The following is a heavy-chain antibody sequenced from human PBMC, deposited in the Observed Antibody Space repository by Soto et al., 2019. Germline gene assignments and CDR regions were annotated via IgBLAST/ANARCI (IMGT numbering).Heavy chain of an antibody. CDR1: GFTFSSYS. Sequence: EVQLVESGGGLVQPGGSLRLSCAASGFTFSSYSMNWVRQAPGKGLEWVSYISSSSSTIYYADSVKGRFTISRDNAKNSLYLQMNSLRAEDTAVYYCARVRLLGFDYWGPGTLVTVSS. CDR2: ISSSSSTI. CDR3: ARVRLLGFDY. D-gene: IGHD2-21*01. V-gene: IGHV3-48*01. J-gene: IGHJ4*02.